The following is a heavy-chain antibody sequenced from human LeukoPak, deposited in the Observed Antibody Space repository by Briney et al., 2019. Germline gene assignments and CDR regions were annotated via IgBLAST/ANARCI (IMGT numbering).Heavy chain of an antibody. Sequence: PGGSLRLSCAASGFTFSSYSMNWVRQAPGKGLEWISSISSSSSYIYYADSVEGRFTISRDNAKNSLYLQMNSLRAEDTAVYYCARDIVRITIFGVVTPSAYGMDVWGQGTTVTVSS. V-gene: IGHV3-21*01. CDR2: ISSSSSYI. CDR1: GFTFSSYS. J-gene: IGHJ6*02. CDR3: ARDIVRITIFGVVTPSAYGMDV. D-gene: IGHD3-3*01.